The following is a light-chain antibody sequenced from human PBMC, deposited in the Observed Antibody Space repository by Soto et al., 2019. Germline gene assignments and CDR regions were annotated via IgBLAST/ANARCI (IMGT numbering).Light chain of an antibody. J-gene: IGKJ4*01. V-gene: IGKV3-20*01. CDR2: GAS. CDR3: QQYGSSPLT. CDR1: QSVNSNY. Sequence: EIVMTQSPATLSVSPGERATLSCRASQSVNSNYLAWYQQKPGQPPRLLIYGASSRATGVPDRFSGSGSGTDFTLTINRLEPEDFAVYFCQQYGSSPLTFGGGTKVDIK.